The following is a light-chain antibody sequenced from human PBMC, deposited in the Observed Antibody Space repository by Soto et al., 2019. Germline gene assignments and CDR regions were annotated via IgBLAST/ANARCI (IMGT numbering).Light chain of an antibody. V-gene: IGKV4-1*01. CDR1: QSVLYSSNNKNY. Sequence: DIVMTQSPDSLAVSLGERATIHCKSSQSVLYSSNNKNYLAWYQQKPGQPPKLLIYWASTRESGVPDRFSGSGSGTDFTLTISSLQAEDVAVYYCHQYYSIPRTFGGGTKVEIK. CDR2: WAS. J-gene: IGKJ4*01. CDR3: HQYYSIPRT.